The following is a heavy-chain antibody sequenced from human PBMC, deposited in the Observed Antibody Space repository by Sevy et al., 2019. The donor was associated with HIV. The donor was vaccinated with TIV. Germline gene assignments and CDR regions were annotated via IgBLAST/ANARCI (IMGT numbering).Heavy chain of an antibody. Sequence: GGSLRLSCAASGFTFSSYWMSWVRQAPGKGLEWVANIKQDGSEKYYVNSVKGRFTISRDNAKNSLYLQMNSLRAEDTAVYYCARDAWFSSSWYEWAQRGHQGPSLYYFDYWGQGTLVTVSS. J-gene: IGHJ4*02. D-gene: IGHD6-13*01. CDR2: IKQDGSEK. CDR1: GFTFSSYW. V-gene: IGHV3-7*01. CDR3: ARDAWFSSSWYEWAQRGHQGPSLYYFDY.